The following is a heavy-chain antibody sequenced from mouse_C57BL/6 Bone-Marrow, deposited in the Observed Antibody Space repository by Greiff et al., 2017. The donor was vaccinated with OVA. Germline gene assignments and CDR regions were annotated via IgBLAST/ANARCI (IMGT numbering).Heavy chain of an antibody. CDR2: INPSTGGT. CDR1: GYSFTGYY. D-gene: IGHD2-5*01. CDR3: ARDSNSDY. J-gene: IGHJ2*01. Sequence: EVQLQQSGPELVKPGASVKISCKASGYSFTGYYMNWVKQSPEKSLEWIGEINPSTGGTTYNQKFKAKATLTVDNSSSTAYMQLKSLTSEDSAVYYCARDSNSDYWGQGTTLTVSS. V-gene: IGHV1-42*01.